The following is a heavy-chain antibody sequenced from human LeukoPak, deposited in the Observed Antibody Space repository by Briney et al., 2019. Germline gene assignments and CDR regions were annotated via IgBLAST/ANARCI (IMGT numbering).Heavy chain of an antibody. J-gene: IGHJ6*02. CDR3: ARTYYYDSSGYYPHYGMDV. CDR1: GGSISSGGYS. CDR2: IYHSGST. V-gene: IGHV4-30-2*01. Sequence: SETLSLTCAVSGGSISSGGYSWGWIRQPPGKGLEWIGYIYHSGSTYYNPSLKSRVTISVDRSKNQFSLKLSSVTAADTAVYYCARTYYYDSSGYYPHYGMDVWGQGTTVTVSS. D-gene: IGHD3-22*01.